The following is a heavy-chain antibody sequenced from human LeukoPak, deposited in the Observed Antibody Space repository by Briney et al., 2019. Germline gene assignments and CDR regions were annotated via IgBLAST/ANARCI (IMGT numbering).Heavy chain of an antibody. D-gene: IGHD6-13*01. J-gene: IGHJ3*02. V-gene: IGHV1-8*01. CDR1: GYTYTSYD. Sequence: ASVKVSCKASGYTYTSYDINWVRQATGQGLEWMGWMNPNSGNTGYAQKFQGRVTMTRNNSISTAYMELSSLRSEDTAVYYCASAGYSSSWYSRGAFDIWGQGTMVTVSS. CDR2: MNPNSGNT. CDR3: ASAGYSSSWYSRGAFDI.